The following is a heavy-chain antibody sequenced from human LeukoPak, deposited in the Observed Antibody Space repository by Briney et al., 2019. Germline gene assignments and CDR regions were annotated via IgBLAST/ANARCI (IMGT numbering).Heavy chain of an antibody. CDR3: ARRDGMVRGVITSDY. V-gene: IGHV4-38-2*02. J-gene: IGHJ4*02. Sequence: PSETLSLTCTVSGYSISSGYYWGWIRQPPGKGLEWIGSIYHSGSTYYNPSLKSRVTISVDTSKNQFSLKLSSVTAADTAVYYCARRDGMVRGVITSDYWGQGTLVTVSS. D-gene: IGHD3-10*01. CDR2: IYHSGST. CDR1: GYSISSGYY.